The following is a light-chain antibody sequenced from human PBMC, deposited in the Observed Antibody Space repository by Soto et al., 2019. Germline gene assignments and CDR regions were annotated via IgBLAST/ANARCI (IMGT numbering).Light chain of an antibody. CDR2: DNH. V-gene: IGLV1-44*01. CDR1: SSDIGQTT. CDR3: ATWHAGLNGWV. Sequence: QSVLTQPPSASGTPGQTIAISCSGSSSDIGQTTVNWYQQIPGAAPKPLIYDNHQRPSGVPDRFSGSKSGASAFLAISGLQSEDEAAYYCATWHAGLNGWVFGGGTKVTVL. J-gene: IGLJ3*02.